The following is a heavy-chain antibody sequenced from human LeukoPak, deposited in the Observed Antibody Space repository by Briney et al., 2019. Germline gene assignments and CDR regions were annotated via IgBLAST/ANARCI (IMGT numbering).Heavy chain of an antibody. CDR3: AREVHPAAAVDY. J-gene: IGHJ4*02. CDR1: GFTFSSYG. Sequence: GGSLRLSCAASGFTFSSYGMSWVRQAPDMGLEWVSGISGSGVSSYYADSVKGRFTISRDNSKNTLYLQMSSLRAEDTAVYYCAREVHPAAAVDYWGQGALVTVSS. D-gene: IGHD6-13*01. CDR2: ISGSGVSS. V-gene: IGHV3-23*01.